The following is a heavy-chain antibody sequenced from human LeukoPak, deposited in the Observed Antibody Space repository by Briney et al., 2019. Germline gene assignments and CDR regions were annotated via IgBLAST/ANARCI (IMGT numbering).Heavy chain of an antibody. J-gene: IGHJ4*02. CDR2: IYHSGST. V-gene: IGHV4-38-2*02. Sequence: SETLSLTCTVSGYSISSGYYWGWIRQPPGKGLEWIGSIYHSGSTYYNPSLKSRVTISVDTSKNQFSLKLSSVTAADTAVYYCARGSKSYGDYVRYFDYWGQGTLVTVSS. D-gene: IGHD4-17*01. CDR1: GYSISSGYY. CDR3: ARGSKSYGDYVRYFDY.